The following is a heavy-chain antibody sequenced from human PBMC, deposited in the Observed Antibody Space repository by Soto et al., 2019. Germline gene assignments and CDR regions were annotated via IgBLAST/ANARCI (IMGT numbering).Heavy chain of an antibody. D-gene: IGHD2-21*01. V-gene: IGHV1-18*01. J-gene: IGHJ6*02. Sequence: QVQLVQSGAEVKKPGASVKVSCKASGYTFTSYGISWVRQAPGQGLEWMGWIRAYNGNTNFAQMLKATVTMTTATATSSAYRELRSEGTVDTAVYYCARDLPTMDVRGQGATVTVSS. CDR3: ARDLPTMDV. CDR1: GYTFTSYG. CDR2: IRAYNGNT.